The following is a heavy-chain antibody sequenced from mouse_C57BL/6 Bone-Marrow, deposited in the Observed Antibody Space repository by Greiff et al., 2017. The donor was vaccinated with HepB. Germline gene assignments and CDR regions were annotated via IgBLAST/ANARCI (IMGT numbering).Heavy chain of an antibody. V-gene: IGHV5-4*01. CDR3: ARDGYGSSSWFAY. D-gene: IGHD1-1*01. CDR2: ISDGGSYT. CDR1: GFTFSSYA. J-gene: IGHJ3*01. Sequence: EVQRVESGGGLVKPGGSLKLSCAASGFTFSSYAMSWVRQTPEKRLEWVATISDGGSYTYYPDNVKGRFTISRDNAKNNLYLQMSHLKSEDTAMYYCARDGYGSSSWFAYWGQGTLVTVSA.